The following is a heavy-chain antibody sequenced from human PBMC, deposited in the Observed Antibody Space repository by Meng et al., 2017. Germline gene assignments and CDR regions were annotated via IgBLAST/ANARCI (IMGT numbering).Heavy chain of an antibody. V-gene: IGHV1-18*01. CDR2: ISAYNGNT. CDR1: GYTFTSYG. Sequence: ASVKVSCKASGYTFTSYGISWVRQAPGQGLEWMGWISAYNGNTNYAQKLQGRVTMTTDTSTSTAYMELRSLRSDDTAVYYCARDQATYYDYVWGSYRYGDRHYGMDVWGQGTTVTVSS. CDR3: ARDQATYYDYVWGSYRYGDRHYGMDV. J-gene: IGHJ6*02. D-gene: IGHD3-16*02.